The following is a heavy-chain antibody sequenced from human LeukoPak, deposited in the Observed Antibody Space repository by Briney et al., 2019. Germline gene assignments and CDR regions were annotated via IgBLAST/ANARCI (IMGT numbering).Heavy chain of an antibody. CDR3: AKDVARGGLDY. CDR1: GFTFNTYA. Sequence: GGSLRLSCAASGFTFNTYAIHWVRQAPGKGLEWVAVIWYDGSNKYYADSVRGRFTISRDNAKNSLYLQMNSLRAEDTALYYCAKDVARGGLDYWGQGTLVTVSS. D-gene: IGHD2-15*01. V-gene: IGHV3-33*03. CDR2: IWYDGSNK. J-gene: IGHJ4*02.